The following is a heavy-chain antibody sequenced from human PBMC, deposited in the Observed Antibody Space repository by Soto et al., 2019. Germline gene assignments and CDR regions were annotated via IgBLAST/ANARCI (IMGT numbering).Heavy chain of an antibody. CDR2: IKSKTDGGTT. CDR1: GFTFSNAW. D-gene: IGHD6-19*01. J-gene: IGHJ4*02. V-gene: IGHV3-15*01. CDR3: TTDGYLAVADTYCY. Sequence: EVQLVESGGGLVKPGGSLRLSCAASGFTFSNAWMSWVRQAPGKGLEWVGRIKSKTDGGTTDYAAPVKGRFTSSRDNSKNKLYRQMNSLKTEDTAVYYCTTDGYLAVADTYCYWGQGTLVTVSS.